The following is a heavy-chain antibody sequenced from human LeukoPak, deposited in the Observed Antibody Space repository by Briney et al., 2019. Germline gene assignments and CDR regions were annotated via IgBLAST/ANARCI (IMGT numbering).Heavy chain of an antibody. CDR2: IYTSGST. J-gene: IGHJ6*03. CDR1: GGSISSYY. V-gene: IGHV4-4*07. CDR3: ARDYRDFWSGYPLNYYYMDV. Sequence: SETLSLTCTVSGGSISSYYWSWIRQPAGKGLEWIGRIYTSGSTNYNPSLKSRVTMSVDTSKNQFSLKLSSVTAADTAVYYCARDYRDFWSGYPLNYYYMDVWGKGTTVTVSS. D-gene: IGHD3-3*01.